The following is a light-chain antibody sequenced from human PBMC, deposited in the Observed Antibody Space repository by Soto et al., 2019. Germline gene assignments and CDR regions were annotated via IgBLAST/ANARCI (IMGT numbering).Light chain of an antibody. CDR2: SNN. J-gene: IGLJ1*01. CDR3: PAWDDSLNGYV. Sequence: QSLLTQPPSASGTPGRRVVISCSGSSSNIGSNTVNWYQQLPGTAPKLLIYSNNHRPSGVPDRFSGSKSGTSASLAISGLQSEDEADYYCPAWDDSLNGYVFATGTKVTVL. V-gene: IGLV1-44*01. CDR1: SSNIGSNT.